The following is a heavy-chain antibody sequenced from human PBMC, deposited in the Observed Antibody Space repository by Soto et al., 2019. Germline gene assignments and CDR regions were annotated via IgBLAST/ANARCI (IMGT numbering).Heavy chain of an antibody. Sequence: VNVSCKASVGTFSSYAISWVLQAPGQGLEWMGGIIPIFGTANYAQKFQGRVTITADKSTSTAYMELSSLRSEDTAVYYCASDPTLYDFWSGYYTDYYYYGTDVQVQTSMVTVSS. D-gene: IGHD3-3*01. J-gene: IGHJ6*02. CDR3: ASDPTLYDFWSGYYTDYYYYGTDV. V-gene: IGHV1-69*06. CDR2: IIPIFGTA. CDR1: VGTFSSYA.